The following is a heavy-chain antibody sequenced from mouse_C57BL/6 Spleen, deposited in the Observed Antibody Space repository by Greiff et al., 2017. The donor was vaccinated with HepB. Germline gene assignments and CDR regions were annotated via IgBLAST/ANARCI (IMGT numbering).Heavy chain of an antibody. CDR1: GFTFSSYA. CDR3: ARDREVIFDY. V-gene: IGHV5-4*01. J-gene: IGHJ2*01. D-gene: IGHD1-1*01. CDR2: ISDGGSYT. Sequence: EVMLVESGGGLVKPGGSLKLSCAASGFTFSSYAMSWVRQTPEKRLEWVATISDGGSYTYYPDNVKGRFTISRDNAKNNLYLQMSHLKSEDTAMYYCARDREVIFDYWGQGTTLTVSS.